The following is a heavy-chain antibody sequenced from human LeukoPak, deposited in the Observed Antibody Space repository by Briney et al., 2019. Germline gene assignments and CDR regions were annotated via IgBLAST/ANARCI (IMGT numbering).Heavy chain of an antibody. CDR2: ISAYNGNT. CDR1: GGTFSSYA. J-gene: IGHJ4*02. CDR3: ARGGLREWGEDTAPRLPDYYFDY. D-gene: IGHD5-18*01. V-gene: IGHV1-18*01. Sequence: GASVKVSCKVSGGTFSSYAISWVRQAPGQGLEWMGWISAYNGNTNYAQKLQGRVTMTTDTSTSTAYMELRSLRSDDTAVYYCARGGLREWGEDTAPRLPDYYFDYWGQGTLVTVSS.